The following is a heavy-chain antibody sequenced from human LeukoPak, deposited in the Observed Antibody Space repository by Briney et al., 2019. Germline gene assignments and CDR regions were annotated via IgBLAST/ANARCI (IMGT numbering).Heavy chain of an antibody. V-gene: IGHV4-34*01. CDR3: ARHGYGDDVGNWFDP. CDR1: GGSFSGYY. CDR2: INHSGST. Sequence: SETLSLTCAVYGGSFSGYYWSWIRQPPGKGLEWVAEINHSGSTNYSPSLKSRVTISVDTSKNQFSLKLSSVTAADTAVYYCARHGYGDDVGNWFDPWGQGTLVSVSS. D-gene: IGHD2-2*03. J-gene: IGHJ5*02.